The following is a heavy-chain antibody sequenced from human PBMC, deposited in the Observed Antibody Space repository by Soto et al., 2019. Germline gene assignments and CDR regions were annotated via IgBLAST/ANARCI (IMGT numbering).Heavy chain of an antibody. D-gene: IGHD5-12*01. J-gene: IGHJ4*02. CDR1: GFTFSSYA. V-gene: IGHV3-30-3*01. CDR3: ARDFPTTLVLDY. Sequence: PGGSLRLSCAASGFTFSSYAMHWVRQAPGKGLEWVAVISYDGSNKYYADSVKGRFTISRDNSKNTLYLQMNSLRAEDTAVYYCARDFPTTLVLDYWGQGTLVTVSS. CDR2: ISYDGSNK.